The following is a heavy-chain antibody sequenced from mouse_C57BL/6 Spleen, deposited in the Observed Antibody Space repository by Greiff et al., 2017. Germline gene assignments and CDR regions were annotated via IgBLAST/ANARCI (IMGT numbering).Heavy chain of an antibody. CDR2: ISSGSSTI. V-gene: IGHV5-17*01. D-gene: IGHD1-1*01. J-gene: IGHJ4*01. CDR3: AKFPNYYYGRAGAMDD. CDR1: GFTFSDYG. Sequence: EVKLVESGGGLVKPGGSLTLSCAASGFTFSDYGMHWVRQAPEKGLEWVAYISSGSSTIYYADTVKGRFTISRDNAKNTLFLQMTSLRSEDTDMYYCAKFPNYYYGRAGAMDDWGQGTSVTVSS.